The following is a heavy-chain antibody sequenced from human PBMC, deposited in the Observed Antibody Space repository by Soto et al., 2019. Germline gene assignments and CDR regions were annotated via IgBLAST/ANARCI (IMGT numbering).Heavy chain of an antibody. V-gene: IGHV1-3*01. Sequence: ASVKVSCKASGYTFTSYAMHWVRQAPGQRLEWMGWINAGNGNTKYSQKFQGRVTITRDTSASTAYMELSSLRSEDTAVYYCARDNGDLIFGLVYNDYWCQGTLVTVSS. J-gene: IGHJ4*02. CDR2: INAGNGNT. D-gene: IGHD3-3*01. CDR3: ARDNGDLIFGLVYNDY. CDR1: GYTFTSYA.